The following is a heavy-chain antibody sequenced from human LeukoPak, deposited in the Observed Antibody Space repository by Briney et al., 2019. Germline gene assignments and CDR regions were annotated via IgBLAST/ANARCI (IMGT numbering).Heavy chain of an antibody. D-gene: IGHD6-13*01. V-gene: IGHV1-69*05. CDR3: ARGYSSSWYVALDI. CDR2: IIPIFGTA. CDR1: GGTFSSYA. J-gene: IGHJ3*02. Sequence: GASVKVSCKASGGTFSSYAISWVRQAPGQGLEWMGGIIPIFGTANYAQKFQGRVTITTDESTSTAYMELSSLRSEDTAVYYCARGYSSSWYVALDIWGQGTMVTVSS.